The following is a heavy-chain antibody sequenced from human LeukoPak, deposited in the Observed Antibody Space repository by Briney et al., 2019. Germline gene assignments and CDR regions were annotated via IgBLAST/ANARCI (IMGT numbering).Heavy chain of an antibody. V-gene: IGHV3-21*01. CDR3: ARGPSVVSGWYY. CDR2: ISSSSSYI. D-gene: IGHD6-19*01. J-gene: IGHJ4*02. Sequence: AGGSLRLSCAASGFTFSSYSMNWVRQAPGKGLEWVSSISSSSSYIYYADSVNGRFTISIDNANNSLDLQMNSLRAEATAVYYCARGPSVVSGWYYWGQGTLVTVSS. CDR1: GFTFSSYS.